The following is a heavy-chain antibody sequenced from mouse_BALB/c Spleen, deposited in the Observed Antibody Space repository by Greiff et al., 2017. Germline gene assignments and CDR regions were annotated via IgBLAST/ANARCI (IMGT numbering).Heavy chain of an antibody. CDR1: GFTFSSYA. V-gene: IGHV5-6-5*01. Sequence: DVKLVESGGGLVKPGGSLKLSCAASGFTFSSYAMSWVRQTPEKRLEWVASISSGGSTYYPDSVKGRFTISRDNARNILYLQMSSLRSEDTAMYYCARDGYYVWFAYWGQGTLVTVS. J-gene: IGHJ3*01. CDR2: ISSGGST. CDR3: ARDGYYVWFAY. D-gene: IGHD2-3*01.